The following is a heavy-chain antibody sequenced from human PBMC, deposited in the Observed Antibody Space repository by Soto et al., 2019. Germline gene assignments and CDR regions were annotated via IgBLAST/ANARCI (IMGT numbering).Heavy chain of an antibody. CDR1: GFTFSSYW. V-gene: IGHV3-7*03. CDR2: IKQDGSEK. CDR3: ARAIRYYYDSSGS. Sequence: GGSLGLSCAASGFTFSSYWMSWVRQAPGKGLEWVANIKQDGSEKYYVDSVKGRFTISRDNAKNSLYLQMNSLRAEDTAVYYCARAIRYYYDSSGSWGQGTLVTVSS. D-gene: IGHD3-22*01. J-gene: IGHJ5*02.